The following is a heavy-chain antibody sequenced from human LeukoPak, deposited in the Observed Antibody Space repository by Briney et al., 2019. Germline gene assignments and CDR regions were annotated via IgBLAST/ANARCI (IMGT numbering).Heavy chain of an antibody. D-gene: IGHD3-10*01. CDR1: GFTFSSYA. CDR2: ISGSGGST. V-gene: IGHV3-23*01. J-gene: IGHJ4*02. Sequence: GGSLRLSCAASGFTFSSYAMSWVRQAPGKGLEWVSAISGSGGSTYYADSVKGRFTISRDNSKNTLYLQMNSLRVDDMAVYYCARAGSYYYPYWSQGTLVTVSS. CDR3: ARAGSYYYPY.